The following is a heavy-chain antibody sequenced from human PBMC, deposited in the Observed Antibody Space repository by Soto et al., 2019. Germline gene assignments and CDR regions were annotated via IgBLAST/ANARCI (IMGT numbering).Heavy chain of an antibody. Sequence: QVQLQKWGAGLLKPSETLSLTCAVYGGSFSGYYWSWIRQPPGKGLEWIGEINHSGSTNYNPSLKSRVTISVDTSKNQYALKLIAVTAADTAVYYCARGRDTMVRGVIQLPFYWGQGTLVTVSS. V-gene: IGHV4-34*01. D-gene: IGHD3-10*01. CDR3: ARGRDTMVRGVIQLPFY. CDR2: INHSGST. CDR1: GGSFSGYY. J-gene: IGHJ4*02.